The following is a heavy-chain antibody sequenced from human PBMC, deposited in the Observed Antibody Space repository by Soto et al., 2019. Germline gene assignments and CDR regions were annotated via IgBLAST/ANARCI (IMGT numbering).Heavy chain of an antibody. D-gene: IGHD3-16*01. CDR3: ARRIYGDWYFDL. J-gene: IGHJ2*01. Sequence: QVQLQESSPGLVKPSGTLSLTCAVSGGSISSSNWWSWVRQPPGKGLEWIGEIFHSGSTNSNPSLKSRVTISLDTSKNQFSLKLSSVTAADMAVDYCARRIYGDWYFDLWGRGTLVTVSS. V-gene: IGHV4-4*02. CDR2: IFHSGST. CDR1: GGSISSSNW.